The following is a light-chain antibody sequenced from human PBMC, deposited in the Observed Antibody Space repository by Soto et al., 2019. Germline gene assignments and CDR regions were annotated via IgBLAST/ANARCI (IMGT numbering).Light chain of an antibody. CDR2: AAS. V-gene: IGKV1-39*01. Sequence: DIQMTQSPSSLSGSVGDRVTITCRASQSISTYLNWYHQKPGKAPDLLIYAASSLKSGVPSRFSGSGSGTHFTLTITGLQPADFATYYCQQNFSSPITFGQGTRLEIK. J-gene: IGKJ5*01. CDR1: QSISTY. CDR3: QQNFSSPIT.